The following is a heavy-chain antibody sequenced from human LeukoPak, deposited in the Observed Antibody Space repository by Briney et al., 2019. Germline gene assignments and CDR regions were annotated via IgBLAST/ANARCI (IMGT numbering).Heavy chain of an antibody. CDR3: VGMSPLGNFDY. V-gene: IGHV3-21*01. D-gene: IGHD1-26*01. Sequence: GGSLRLSCAASGFIFSSYIMNWVRQAPGKGLEWVSFINTSSPYIYYADSVKGRFTISRDNAKDSLFLQMNSLRAEDTAVYYCVGMSPLGNFDYWGQGTLVTVSS. J-gene: IGHJ4*02. CDR2: INTSSPYI. CDR1: GFIFSSYI.